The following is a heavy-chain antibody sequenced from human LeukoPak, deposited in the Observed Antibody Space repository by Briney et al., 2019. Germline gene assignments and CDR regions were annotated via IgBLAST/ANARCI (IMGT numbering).Heavy chain of an antibody. V-gene: IGHV4-34*01. CDR2: INRSGST. CDR1: GGSFSGYY. CDR3: ARESYSYGLLN. D-gene: IGHD5-18*01. Sequence: KPSETLSLTCAVYGGSFSGYYWSWIRQPPGKGLEWIGEINRSGSTNYNPSLKSRVTISVDTSKNQFSLKLSSVTAADTAVYYCARESYSYGLLNWGQGTLVTVSS. J-gene: IGHJ4*02.